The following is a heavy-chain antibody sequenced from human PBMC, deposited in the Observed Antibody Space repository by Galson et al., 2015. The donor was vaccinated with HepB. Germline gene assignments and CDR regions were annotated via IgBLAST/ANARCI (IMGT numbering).Heavy chain of an antibody. CDR1: GVTFNNYA. V-gene: IGHV1-69*13. D-gene: IGHD2-2*01. Sequence: SVKVSCKASGVTFNNYAVSWMRQAPGQGLEWMGGIIPLFGTIDYAEKFQGRVTITADESTSTVYMGLSSLRSDDTAVYLCARGLGYCGTTTCHSRFAPWGQGTLVTVSS. J-gene: IGHJ5*02. CDR3: ARGLGYCGTTTCHSRFAP. CDR2: IIPLFGTI.